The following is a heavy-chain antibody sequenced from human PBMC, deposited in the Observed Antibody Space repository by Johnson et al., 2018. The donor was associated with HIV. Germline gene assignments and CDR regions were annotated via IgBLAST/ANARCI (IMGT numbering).Heavy chain of an antibody. CDR1: GFTFHDYG. CDR2: INWNGGRT. J-gene: IGHJ3*02. D-gene: IGHD2-21*01. V-gene: IGHV3-20*04. Sequence: VQLVESGGGVIRPGGSLRLSCAASGFTFHDYGMSWVRQAPGKGLEWVSGINWNGGRTGYADSVKGRFTISRDNAKNSLYLQMNSLSAEDTALYYCARVVVVIAIGGTDAFDIWGQGTMVTVSS. CDR3: ARVVVVIAIGGTDAFDI.